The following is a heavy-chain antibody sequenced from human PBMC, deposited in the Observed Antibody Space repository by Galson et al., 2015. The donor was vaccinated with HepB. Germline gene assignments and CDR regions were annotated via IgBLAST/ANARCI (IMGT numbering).Heavy chain of an antibody. CDR2: ISSSSSYI. Sequence: SLRLSCAASGFTFSSYSMNWVRQAPGEGLEWVSSISSSSSYIYYADSVKGRFTISRDNAKNSLYLQMNSLRAEDTAVYYCARILRYSSSSFDYYYYYYMDVWGKGTTVTVSS. CDR1: GFTFSSYS. V-gene: IGHV3-21*01. J-gene: IGHJ6*03. D-gene: IGHD6-6*01. CDR3: ARILRYSSSSFDYYYYYYMDV.